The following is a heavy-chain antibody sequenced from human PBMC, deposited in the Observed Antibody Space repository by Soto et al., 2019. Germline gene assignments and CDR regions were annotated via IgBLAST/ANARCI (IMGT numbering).Heavy chain of an antibody. V-gene: IGHV1-69*01. J-gene: IGHJ6*02. Sequence: QVQLVQSGAEVKKPGSSVKVSCKASGGTFSSYAISWVRQAPGQGLEWMGGIIPIFGTANYAQKFQGRVTITADESTSTAYMELSSLRSEDTAVYYCARVAPYSSGQMSHYYYYYGMDVWGQGTTFTVSS. D-gene: IGHD3-22*01. CDR2: IIPIFGTA. CDR3: ARVAPYSSGQMSHYYYYYGMDV. CDR1: GGTFSSYA.